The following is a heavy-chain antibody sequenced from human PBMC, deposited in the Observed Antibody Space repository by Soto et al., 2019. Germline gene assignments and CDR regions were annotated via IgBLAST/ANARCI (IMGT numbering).Heavy chain of an antibody. CDR3: ARGGLDYYDSSGYQYPQSPIVDY. CDR1: GGTFSSYT. J-gene: IGHJ4*02. CDR2: IIPILGIA. V-gene: IGHV1-69*02. D-gene: IGHD3-22*01. Sequence: SVKVSWKASGGTFSSYTITWVRQAPGQGPEWLGRIIPILGIANYAQKFQGRVTITADKSTSTAYMELSSLRSEDTAVYYCARGGLDYYDSSGYQYPQSPIVDYWGQGTLVTVYS.